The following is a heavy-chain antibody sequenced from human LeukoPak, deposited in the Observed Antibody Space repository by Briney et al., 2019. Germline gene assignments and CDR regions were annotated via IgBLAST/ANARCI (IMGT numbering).Heavy chain of an antibody. Sequence: GGSLRLSCAASGFTFSSYAMHGVRQAPGKGLEWVAVISYDGSNKYYADSVKGRFTISRDNSKNTLYLQMNTLRAEDTAVYYCARVGVAYCGGDCYLGYWGQGTLVPVSS. CDR1: GFTFSSYA. J-gene: IGHJ4*02. V-gene: IGHV3-30-3*01. CDR3: ARVGVAYCGGDCYLGY. D-gene: IGHD2-21*02. CDR2: ISYDGSNK.